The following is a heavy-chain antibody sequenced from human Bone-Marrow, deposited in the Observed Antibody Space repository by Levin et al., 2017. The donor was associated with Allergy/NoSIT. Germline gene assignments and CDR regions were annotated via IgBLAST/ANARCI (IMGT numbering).Heavy chain of an antibody. CDR1: GYDLPNYD. J-gene: IGHJ5*02. V-gene: IGHV1-8*01. CDR3: ARGSGYATRWYDWLDP. D-gene: IGHD6-13*01. CDR2: MNPNSGNT. Sequence: GESLKISCKTSGYDLPNYDIHWVRQATGQGLEWMGWMNPNSGNTGFAQKFQGRITMTRDTSISTSYMELSSLRSEDTAVYYCARGSGYATRWYDWLDPWGQGALVIVSS.